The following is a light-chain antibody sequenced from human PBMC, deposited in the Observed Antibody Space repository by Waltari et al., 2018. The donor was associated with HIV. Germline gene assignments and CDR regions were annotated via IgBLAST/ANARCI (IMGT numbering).Light chain of an antibody. Sequence: QSALTQPASVSGSPGQSITISCTGTSSDVGGYNLVSWYQHHPGKAPKPMIYEVSKRHCVVSDPVPGPKSGNTASLTISGLQAEDEADYYCCAYAGSTTYVIFGWGTKRTVL. CDR2: EVS. V-gene: IGLV2-23*02. J-gene: IGLJ2*01. CDR3: CAYAGSTTYVI. CDR1: SSDVGGYNL.